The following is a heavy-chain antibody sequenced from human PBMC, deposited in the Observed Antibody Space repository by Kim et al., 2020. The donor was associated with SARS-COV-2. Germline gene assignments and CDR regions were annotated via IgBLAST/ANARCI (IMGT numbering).Heavy chain of an antibody. J-gene: IGHJ3*02. CDR3: AKLVGATPYDAFDI. Sequence: ADPVKGRFTTSRDNSKNPLYLQMNSLRAEDTAVYYCAKLVGATPYDAFDIWGQGTMVTVSS. D-gene: IGHD1-26*01. V-gene: IGHV3-23*01.